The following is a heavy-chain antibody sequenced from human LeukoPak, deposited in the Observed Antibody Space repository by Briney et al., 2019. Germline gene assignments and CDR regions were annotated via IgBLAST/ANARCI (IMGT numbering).Heavy chain of an antibody. CDR1: GGTFSSYT. J-gene: IGHJ4*02. Sequence: ASVKVSCKASGGTFSSYTISWVRQAPGQGREWMGGNIPIFGTANYAQKFQGRVTITADESTSTAYMELSSLRSEDTAVYYCARVRVVGPEYYFDYWGQGTLVTVSS. CDR3: ARVRVVGPEYYFDY. V-gene: IGHV1-69*13. CDR2: NIPIFGTA. D-gene: IGHD2-15*01.